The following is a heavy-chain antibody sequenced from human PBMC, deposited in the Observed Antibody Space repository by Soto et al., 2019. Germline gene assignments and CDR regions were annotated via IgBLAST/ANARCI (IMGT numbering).Heavy chain of an antibody. V-gene: IGHV1-18*01. Sequence: QVQLVQSGAEVKKPGASVKVSCKASGYTFTSYGISWVRQAPGQGLEWMGWISAYNGNTKYSQKFQGRVTITRDTSASTAYMELSSLRSEDTAVYYCARVCYSNYAFCISYGMDVWGQGTTVTVSS. CDR2: ISAYNGNT. CDR3: ARVCYSNYAFCISYGMDV. CDR1: GYTFTSYG. D-gene: IGHD4-4*01. J-gene: IGHJ6*02.